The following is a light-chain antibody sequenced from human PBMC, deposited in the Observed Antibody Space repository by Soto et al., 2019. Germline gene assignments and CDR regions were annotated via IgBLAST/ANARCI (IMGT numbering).Light chain of an antibody. V-gene: IGLV2-14*01. Sequence: SALTQPASVSGSPEKSITISCTGTSRDVGGYNYVSWYQQHPGRAPKLMIYAVSNRPSGVSNRFSGSKSGNTASLTISGLQAQDEADYYCSSYTSSSTRVFGTGTKLTVL. CDR3: SSYTSSSTRV. CDR2: AVS. CDR1: SRDVGGYNY. J-gene: IGLJ1*01.